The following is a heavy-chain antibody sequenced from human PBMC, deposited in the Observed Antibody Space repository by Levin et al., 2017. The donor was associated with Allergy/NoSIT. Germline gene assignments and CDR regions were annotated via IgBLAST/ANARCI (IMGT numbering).Heavy chain of an antibody. D-gene: IGHD6-19*01. CDR3: ASTGGGQWLRSYYYGMDV. V-gene: IGHV1-8*01. CDR1: GYTFTSYD. J-gene: IGHJ6*02. CDR2: MNPNSGNT. Sequence: ASVKVSCKASGYTFTSYDINWVRQATGQGLEWMGWMNPNSGNTGYAQKFQGRVTMTRNTSISTAYMELSSLRSEDTAVYYCASTGGGQWLRSYYYGMDVWGQGTTVTVSS.